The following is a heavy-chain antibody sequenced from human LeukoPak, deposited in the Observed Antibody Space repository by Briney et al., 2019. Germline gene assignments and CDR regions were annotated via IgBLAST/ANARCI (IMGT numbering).Heavy chain of an antibody. CDR3: AKDHYYGSGSSDY. CDR2: IRYDGSNE. CDR1: GITFSSFG. V-gene: IGHV3-30*02. D-gene: IGHD3-10*01. J-gene: IGHJ4*02. Sequence: GGSLRLSCAASGITFSSFGMHWVRQAPGKGLVWVAFIRYDGSNEYYADSVKGRFTISRDNSKNTLYLQMNSLRAEDTAVYYCAKDHYYGSGSSDYWGQGTLVTVSS.